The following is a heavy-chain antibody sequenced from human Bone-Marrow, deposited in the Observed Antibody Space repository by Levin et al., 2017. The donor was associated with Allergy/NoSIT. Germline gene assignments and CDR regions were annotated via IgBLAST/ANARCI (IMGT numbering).Heavy chain of an antibody. Sequence: GGSLRLSCAASGFTLSDYYMSWIRQAPGKGLEWVSYISSRGTTMYLADSVKGRFTISRDNAKNSLFLQMSSLRAEDTAVYYCARKRGSSWYLWFDPWGQGTLVTVSS. D-gene: IGHD6-13*01. J-gene: IGHJ5*02. CDR3: ARKRGSSWYLWFDP. V-gene: IGHV3-11*04. CDR2: ISSRGTTM. CDR1: GFTLSDYY.